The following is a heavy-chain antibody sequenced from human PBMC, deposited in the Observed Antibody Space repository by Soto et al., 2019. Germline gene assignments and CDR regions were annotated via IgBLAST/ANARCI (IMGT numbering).Heavy chain of an antibody. D-gene: IGHD3-9*01. CDR1: GGSISSYY. Sequence: SETLSLTCTVSGGSISSYYWSWIRQPPGKGLEWIGYIYYSGSTNYNPSLKSRVTISVDTSKNQFSLKLSSVTAADTAVYYCARDVRYSTVNWFDPWGQGTLVTVS. CDR3: ARDVRYSTVNWFDP. CDR2: IYYSGST. J-gene: IGHJ5*02. V-gene: IGHV4-59*01.